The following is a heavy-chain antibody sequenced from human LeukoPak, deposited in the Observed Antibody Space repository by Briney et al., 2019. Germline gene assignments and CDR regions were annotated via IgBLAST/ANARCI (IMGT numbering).Heavy chain of an antibody. CDR2: IYSDGRT. Sequence: PGGSLRLSCAASGLTVSSNYMSWVRQAPGKGLEWVSVIYSDGRTYYADSVQGRFTISRDNSKNTLYLQMNSLRAEDTAVYYCARENDKHYDYWGQGTLVTVSS. CDR1: GLTVSSNY. V-gene: IGHV3-66*01. CDR3: ARENDKHYDY. J-gene: IGHJ4*02. D-gene: IGHD3-22*01.